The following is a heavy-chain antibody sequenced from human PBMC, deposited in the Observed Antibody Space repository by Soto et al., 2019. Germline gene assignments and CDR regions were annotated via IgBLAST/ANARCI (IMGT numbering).Heavy chain of an antibody. D-gene: IGHD1-1*01. J-gene: IGHJ4*02. CDR1: GFTFSSYS. CDR3: AREGSYWNDVGPD. CDR2: ISISSSYI. Sequence: GGSLRLSCAASGFTFSSYSMNWVRQAPGKGLEWVSSISISSSYIYYADSVKGRFTISRDNAKNSLYLQMNSLRAEDTAVCFCAREGSYWNDVGPDWGQGTLVTVSS. V-gene: IGHV3-21*01.